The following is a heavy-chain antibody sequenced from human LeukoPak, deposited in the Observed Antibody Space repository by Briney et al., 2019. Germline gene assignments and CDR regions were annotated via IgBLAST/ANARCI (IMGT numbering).Heavy chain of an antibody. Sequence: ASVKVSCKASGYTFTNYGISWVRQAPGQGLEWMGWISAYNGNTNYAQKLQGRVTMTTDTSTSTAYMELRSLRSDDTAVYYCARDRDYGDYNTQDLFVYWGQGTLVTVSS. V-gene: IGHV1-18*01. CDR3: ARDRDYGDYNTQDLFVY. J-gene: IGHJ4*02. D-gene: IGHD4-17*01. CDR2: ISAYNGNT. CDR1: GYTFTNYG.